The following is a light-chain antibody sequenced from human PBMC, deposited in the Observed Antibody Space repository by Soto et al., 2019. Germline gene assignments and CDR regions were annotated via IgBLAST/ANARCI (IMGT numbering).Light chain of an antibody. J-gene: IGKJ5*01. CDR1: QSVRSK. V-gene: IGKV3-15*01. Sequence: EVVMTQSPDTLSVSPGETVTLSCGASQSVRSKLAWYQQKPGQAPRLFIYGASTRATGIPARFSGSGSGTEFTLTISSLQSEDFAIYYCQQYNNWPPITFGQGTRLELK. CDR3: QQYNNWPPIT. CDR2: GAS.